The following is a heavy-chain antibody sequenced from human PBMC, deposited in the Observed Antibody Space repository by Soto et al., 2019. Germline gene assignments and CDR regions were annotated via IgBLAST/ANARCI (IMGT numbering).Heavy chain of an antibody. J-gene: IGHJ5*02. CDR1: GYTFVSYV. CDR3: ARGSDTVTTDWFDP. CDR2: VSAYNGNT. Sequence: QVQLVQSGAEVKKAGASVKVSCKASGYTFVSYVISWGRQAPGQGLEWMGWVSAYNGNTNYAQNLQGRVTMTTDTSTSTAYMELRSLRSDDTAVYYCARGSDTVTTDWFDPWGQGTLVTVSS. D-gene: IGHD4-4*01. V-gene: IGHV1-18*01.